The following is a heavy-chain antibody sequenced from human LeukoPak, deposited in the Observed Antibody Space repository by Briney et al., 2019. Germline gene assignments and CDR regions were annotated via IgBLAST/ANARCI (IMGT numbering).Heavy chain of an antibody. D-gene: IGHD5-18*01. CDR2: IIPIFGTA. Sequence: ASVKVSCKASGGTFNNYAITWVRRAPGQGLERMGGIIPIFGTANYAQKFQGRVTITADESTSTAYMELSSLRSEDTAVYYCATGTGGYSYGYGHFDYWGQGTLVTVSS. V-gene: IGHV1-69*13. J-gene: IGHJ4*02. CDR1: GGTFNNYA. CDR3: ATGTGGYSYGYGHFDY.